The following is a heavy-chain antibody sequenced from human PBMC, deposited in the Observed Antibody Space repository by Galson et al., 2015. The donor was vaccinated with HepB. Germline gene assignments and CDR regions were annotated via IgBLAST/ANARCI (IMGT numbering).Heavy chain of an antibody. CDR2: ISYDGSNK. CDR3: AKDPYSYGLSADY. Sequence: SLRLSCAASGFTFSNYGMHWVRQAPGKGLEWVAVISYDGSNKFYADSVKGRFSISRDESKNTLYLQMNGLRAEDTAVYYCAKDPYSYGLSADYWGQGTLVTVSS. CDR1: GFTFSNYG. J-gene: IGHJ4*02. D-gene: IGHD5-18*01. V-gene: IGHV3-30*18.